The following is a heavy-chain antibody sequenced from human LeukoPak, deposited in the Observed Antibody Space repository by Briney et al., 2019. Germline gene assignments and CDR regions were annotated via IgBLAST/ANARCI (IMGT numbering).Heavy chain of an antibody. D-gene: IGHD2-21*01. CDR2: INTDGSST. J-gene: IGHJ5*02. Sequence: GGSLRLSCAASGFTFSNFWMHWVRQAPGKGLVWVSRINTDGSSTTYADSVKGRFTISRDNAKNTLYLQMNSLRAEDTAVYYCARDAAYCGGDCYLFDPWGQGTLVTVPS. CDR3: ARDAAYCGGDCYLFDP. V-gene: IGHV3-74*03. CDR1: GFTFSNFW.